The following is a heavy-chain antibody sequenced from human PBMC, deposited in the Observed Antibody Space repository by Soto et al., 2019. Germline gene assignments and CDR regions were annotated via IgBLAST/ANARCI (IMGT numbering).Heavy chain of an antibody. V-gene: IGHV4-39*01. Sequence: QLQLQQSGPGLVKPSETLSLTCTVYAASITSSNYYWGWIRQPPVQGLEWIGSMHYSGSTYYNPSLKSPVTISVDTSQHQVSLRLTSVTAEDTAIYYCASAPRVKGVTMVRGVVDWGQGTLVSVS. CDR2: MHYSGST. CDR3: ASAPRVKGVTMVRGVVD. CDR1: AASITSSNYY. J-gene: IGHJ1*01. D-gene: IGHD3-10*01.